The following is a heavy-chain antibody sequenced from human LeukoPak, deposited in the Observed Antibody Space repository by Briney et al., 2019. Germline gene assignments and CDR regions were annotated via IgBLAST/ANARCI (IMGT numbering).Heavy chain of an antibody. V-gene: IGHV3-23*01. CDR3: AKSGYGSGSSKSDDY. Sequence: PGGSLRLSCAASGFTFSSYATSSVRHAPGKRLEWVSGISGSGASTSYADSVKGRFTISGGNSKNTLYLQMSSLRAEDTALYYCAKSGYGSGSSKSDDYWGQGTLVTVSS. D-gene: IGHD3-10*01. CDR1: GFTFSSYA. J-gene: IGHJ4*02. CDR2: ISGSGAST.